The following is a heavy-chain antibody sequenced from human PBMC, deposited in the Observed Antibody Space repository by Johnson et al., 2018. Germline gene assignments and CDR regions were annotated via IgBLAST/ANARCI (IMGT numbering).Heavy chain of an antibody. CDR3: ARVGVYSFHAFDI. J-gene: IGHJ3*02. V-gene: IGHV3-74*01. D-gene: IGHD3-10*01. CDR1: GFTFRSYW. CDR2: IPSDGSST. Sequence: VQLRESGGGLVQPGGSLRLSCAASGFTFRSYWMHWVRQAPGKGLVWVSRIPSDGSSTTYAGSVKGRLTIPREHSKNTLSLQMTSLRAEDTAVYYCARVGVYSFHAFDIWGQGTMVTVSS.